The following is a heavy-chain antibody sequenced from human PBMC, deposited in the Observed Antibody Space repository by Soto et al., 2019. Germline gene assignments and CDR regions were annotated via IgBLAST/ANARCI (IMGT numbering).Heavy chain of an antibody. Sequence: QVHLVQSGADGRKSGSSVRVSCTASGGGTLSNDAISWVRQAPGQGLEWLGRISPFFGTTDYSQSFQGRLTMTADASTGTFYRDLGSLKSDDTAVYYCAREVVTETTWGSFDSWGQGTLVTVPS. CDR1: GGGTLSNDA. D-gene: IGHD2-21*02. CDR3: AREVVTETTWGSFDS. J-gene: IGHJ4*02. V-gene: IGHV1-69*01. CDR2: ISPFFGTT.